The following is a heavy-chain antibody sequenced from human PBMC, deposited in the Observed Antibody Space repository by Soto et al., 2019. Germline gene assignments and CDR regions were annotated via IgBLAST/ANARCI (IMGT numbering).Heavy chain of an antibody. J-gene: IGHJ6*04. CDR2: INHSGST. CDR3: ARFGGGVVVPAAIWDV. Sequence: LSLTCAVYGGSFSGYYWSWIRQPPGKGLEWIGEINHSGSTNYNPSLKSRVTISVDTSKNQFSLKLSSVTAADTAVYYCARFGGGVVVPAAIWDVWGKGTTVTVSS. V-gene: IGHV4-34*01. CDR1: GGSFSGYY. D-gene: IGHD2-2*01.